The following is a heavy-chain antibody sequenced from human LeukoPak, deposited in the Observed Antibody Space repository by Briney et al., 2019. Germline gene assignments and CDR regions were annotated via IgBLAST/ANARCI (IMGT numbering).Heavy chain of an antibody. J-gene: IGHJ4*02. V-gene: IGHV3-74*01. Sequence: GGSLRLSCAASGFTFSSYWMHWVRQAPGKGLVWVSRINSDGSSTSYADSVKGRFTISRDNAKNSLYLQMNSLRAEDTAVYYCARDTLTPYSYCSGGSCYFDYWGQGTLVTVSS. D-gene: IGHD2-15*01. CDR3: ARDTLTPYSYCSGGSCYFDY. CDR1: GFTFSSYW. CDR2: INSDGSST.